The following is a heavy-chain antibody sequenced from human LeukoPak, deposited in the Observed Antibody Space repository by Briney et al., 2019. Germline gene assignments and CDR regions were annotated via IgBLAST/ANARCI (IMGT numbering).Heavy chain of an antibody. CDR3: ARDRGLDSSSYDY. J-gene: IGHJ4*02. V-gene: IGHV1-24*01. Sequence: ASVKVSCKVSGYNLTELSMHWVRQAPGKGLEWMGGFDPEDGETIYAQKFQGRVTITADESTSTAYMELSSLRSEDTAVYYCARDRGLDSSSYDYWGQGTLVTVSS. CDR1: GYNLTELS. CDR2: FDPEDGET. D-gene: IGHD6-13*01.